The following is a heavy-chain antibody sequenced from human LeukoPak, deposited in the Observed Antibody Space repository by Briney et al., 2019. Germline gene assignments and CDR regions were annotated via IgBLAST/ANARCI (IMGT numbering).Heavy chain of an antibody. CDR1: GGSFSGYY. CDR2: INHSGST. CDR3: ARVAYYYDSSGYYAARYYFDY. Sequence: SETLSLTCAVYGGSFSGYYRSWIRQPPGKGLEWIGEINHSGSTNYNPSLKSRVTISVDTSKNQFSLKLSSVIAADTAVYYCARVAYYYDSSGYYAARYYFDYWGQGTLVTVSS. D-gene: IGHD3-22*01. V-gene: IGHV4-34*01. J-gene: IGHJ4*02.